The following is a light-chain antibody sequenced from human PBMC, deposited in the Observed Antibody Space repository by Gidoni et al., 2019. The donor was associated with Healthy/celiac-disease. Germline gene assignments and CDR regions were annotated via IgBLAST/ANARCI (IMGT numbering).Light chain of an antibody. Sequence: QSVLTQPPSVSGAPGQRVTISCTWSSSNIGAGYDFHWYQQLPGTAPTLLIYGNSNRPSVVPARFSGSTSGTSASLAIPGLPADDEADYFCQSYVSVLCGSVFGGGTMLTVL. J-gene: IGLJ3*02. CDR2: GNS. CDR3: QSYVSVLCGSV. V-gene: IGLV1-40*01. CDR1: SSNIGAGYD.